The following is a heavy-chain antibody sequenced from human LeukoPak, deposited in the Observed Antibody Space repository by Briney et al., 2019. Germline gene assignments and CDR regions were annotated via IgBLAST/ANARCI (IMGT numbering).Heavy chain of an antibody. V-gene: IGHV1-18*01. Sequence: ASVKVSCKASGYTFTSYGISWVRQAPGQGLEWMGWISAYNGNTNYAQKFQGRVTITADRSTSTAYMELSSLRSEDTAVYYCAATPLSNYYDSSGYYDYWGQGTLVTVSS. D-gene: IGHD3-22*01. CDR1: GYTFTSYG. J-gene: IGHJ4*02. CDR2: ISAYNGNT. CDR3: AATPLSNYYDSSGYYDY.